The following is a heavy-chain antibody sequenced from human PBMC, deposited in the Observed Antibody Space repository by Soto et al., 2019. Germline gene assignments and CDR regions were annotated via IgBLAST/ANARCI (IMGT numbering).Heavy chain of an antibody. J-gene: IGHJ5*02. V-gene: IGHV4-4*02. CDR1: GGSISSSNW. CDR3: AGGQQHSWADNWFDP. Sequence: QVQLQESGPGLVKPSGTLSLTCAVSGGSISSSNWWSWVRQPPGKGLEWIGEIYHSGGTNYNPSLDGRVTIPLDESKTQSPPKRSSVTAADTAGYYCAGGQQHSWADNWFDPWGQGTLVTVSS. CDR2: IYHSGGT. D-gene: IGHD6-13*01.